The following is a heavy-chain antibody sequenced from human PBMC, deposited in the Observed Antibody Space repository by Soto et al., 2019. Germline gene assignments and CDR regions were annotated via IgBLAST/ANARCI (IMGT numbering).Heavy chain of an antibody. CDR2: IIPIFGTA. Sequence: QVQLVQSGAEVKKPGSSVKVSCKASGGTFSRYAISWVRQAPGQGLEWMGGIIPIFGTANYAQKFQGRVTITADESTSTDYMELSSLRFEGTAVYYCARAIVGPTTTGWLGPWGQGTLVTVSA. D-gene: IGHD1-26*01. V-gene: IGHV1-69*01. CDR1: GGTFSRYA. CDR3: ARAIVGPTTTGWLGP. J-gene: IGHJ5*02.